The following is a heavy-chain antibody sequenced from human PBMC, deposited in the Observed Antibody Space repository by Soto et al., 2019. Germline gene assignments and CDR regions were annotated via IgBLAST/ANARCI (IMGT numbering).Heavy chain of an antibody. CDR1: GFTFSSYG. J-gene: IGHJ3*02. Sequence: QVQLVESGGGVVQPGRSLRLSCAASGFTFSSYGMHWVRQAPGKGLEWVAVIWYDGSNKYYADSVKGRFTISRDNSKNTLYLQMNSLRAEDTAVYYCARVYGVYPLGAFDIWGQGTMVTVSS. CDR3: ARVYGVYPLGAFDI. CDR2: IWYDGSNK. V-gene: IGHV3-33*01. D-gene: IGHD4-17*01.